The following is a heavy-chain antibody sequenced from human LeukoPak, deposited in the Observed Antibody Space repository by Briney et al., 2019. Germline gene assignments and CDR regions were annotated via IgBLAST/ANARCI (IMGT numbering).Heavy chain of an antibody. CDR2: FSIIISYI. CDR3: ARGGDGGDYDILTGYYMDV. Sequence: SGGSRRLSCAASGFTFSSFSMNWFGQAPGKGLNWVSSFSIIISYIYYADSVKGRFTISRDNAKNSLYLQMNSLRAEDTAVYYCARGGDGGDYDILTGYYMDVWGKGTTVTVSS. D-gene: IGHD3-9*01. J-gene: IGHJ6*03. CDR1: GFTFSSFS. V-gene: IGHV3-21*01.